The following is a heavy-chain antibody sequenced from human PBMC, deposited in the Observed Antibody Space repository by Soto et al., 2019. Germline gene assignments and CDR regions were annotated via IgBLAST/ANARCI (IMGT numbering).Heavy chain of an antibody. CDR1: GFPFSSYW. D-gene: IGHD2-2*01. CDR3: TRRGCSTTGCYFN. V-gene: IGHV3-74*03. CDR2: INGDGSSI. Sequence: GGSLRLSCAASGFPFSSYWMHWVRQAPGKGLVWISRINGDGSSITYADSVKGRFTISRDNAKNTLYLQMNSLRAEDAAVYYCTRRGCSTTGCYFNWGRGTLVTVSS. J-gene: IGHJ4*02.